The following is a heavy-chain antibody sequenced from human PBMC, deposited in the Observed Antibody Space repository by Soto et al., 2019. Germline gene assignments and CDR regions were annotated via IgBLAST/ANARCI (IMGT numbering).Heavy chain of an antibody. V-gene: IGHV3-30*18. Sequence: LSCSGSGVTFRRHVVHGGRQSPVKGLEWVAIISYDGSKKYYADSVKGRFTISRDNSKNTLFLQMNSLRAEETALYFCEKDKGDVRSISWYTENNWFDSWGGGALFTVS. CDR2: ISYDGSKK. J-gene: IGHJ5*01. CDR1: GVTFRRHV. D-gene: IGHD2-2*02. CDR3: EKDKGDVRSISWYTENNWFDS.